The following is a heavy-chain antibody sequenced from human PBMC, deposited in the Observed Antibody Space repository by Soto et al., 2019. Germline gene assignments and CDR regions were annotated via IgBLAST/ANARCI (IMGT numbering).Heavy chain of an antibody. CDR2: ISSSSSYI. D-gene: IGHD3-9*01. CDR1: GFTFSSYS. CDR3: ARDGGDILTGYYRFDY. J-gene: IGHJ4*02. V-gene: IGHV3-21*01. Sequence: GGSLRLSSAASGFTFSSYSMNWVRQAPGKGLEWVSSISSSSSYIYYADSVKGRFTISRDNAKNSLYLQMNSLRAEDTAVYYCARDGGDILTGYYRFDYWGQGTLVTVSS.